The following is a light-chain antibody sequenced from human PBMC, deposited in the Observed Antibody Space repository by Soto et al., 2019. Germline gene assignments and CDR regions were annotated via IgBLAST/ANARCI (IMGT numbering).Light chain of an antibody. Sequence: QSVLTQPPSVSGAPGQRVTISCTGSSSNIGAGYDVHWYQQLPGTAPKLLIYGNSNRPSGVPDRFSGSKSGTSASLAITGLQAEDVADYYCQSYDSSLEVFGGGTKVTVL. CDR3: QSYDSSLEV. V-gene: IGLV1-40*01. CDR1: SSNIGAGYD. J-gene: IGLJ3*02. CDR2: GNS.